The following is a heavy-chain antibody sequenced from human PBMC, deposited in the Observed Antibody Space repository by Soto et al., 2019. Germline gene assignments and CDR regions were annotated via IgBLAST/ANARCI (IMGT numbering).Heavy chain of an antibody. V-gene: IGHV3-74*01. Sequence: DVQLVESGGGLVQPGGSLRLSCAASGFTFSDHWMHWVRQAPGEGLVWVSRINTDGSTTSYADSVKGRFTISRDNVKNTLFLQMNSLRAEDTAIYYCVPVAVGGYYGYDYWGQGTLVTVSS. CDR1: GFTFSDHW. J-gene: IGHJ4*02. D-gene: IGHD6-19*01. CDR3: VPVAVGGYYGYDY. CDR2: INTDGSTT.